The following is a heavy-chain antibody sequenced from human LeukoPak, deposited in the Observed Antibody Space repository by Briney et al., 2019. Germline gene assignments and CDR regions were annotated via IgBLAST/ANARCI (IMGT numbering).Heavy chain of an antibody. D-gene: IGHD3-10*01. CDR3: ARYGSGTYYSSVSDY. CDR2: IYYSETT. CDR1: GHSLSSTSFD. V-gene: IGHV4-39*01. Sequence: SETLSLTCTVYGHSLSSTSFDWGRLRQPRGKGMEWIGSIYYSETTYYSPTLKSRFTISVDTSKTQFSLKLSSVTAADTAVYYCARYGSGTYYSSVSDYWGQGTLFTVSA. J-gene: IGHJ4*02.